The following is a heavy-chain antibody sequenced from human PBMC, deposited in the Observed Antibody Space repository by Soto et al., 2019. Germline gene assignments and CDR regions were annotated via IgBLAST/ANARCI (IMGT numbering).Heavy chain of an antibody. CDR2: IYYSGST. D-gene: IGHD3-22*01. V-gene: IGHV4-59*01. CDR1: GGSISRYY. CDR3: ARDYRPTYYYDSSGYFPPTYFDS. Sequence: SETLSLTCTVSGGSISRYYWTWSGQPPGKGLEWIGYIYYSGSTNYNPSLKSRVTISVDTSKNQFSLKLSSVTAADTAVYYCARDYRPTYYYDSSGYFPPTYFDSWGQGALVT. J-gene: IGHJ4*02.